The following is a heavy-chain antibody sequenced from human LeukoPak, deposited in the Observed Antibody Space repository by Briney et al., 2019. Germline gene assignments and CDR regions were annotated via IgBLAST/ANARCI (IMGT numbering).Heavy chain of an antibody. D-gene: IGHD5-12*01. J-gene: IGHJ4*02. CDR1: GYSFTNYW. CDR3: ARQGKYQREKSKLRLLDY. V-gene: IGHV5-10-1*01. Sequence: KRGESLKISCQTSGYSFTNYWIGWVRQMPGKGLEWMGRIDPSDSYTNYSPSFQGHVTISADKSISTAYLQWSSLKASDTAMYYCARQGKYQREKSKLRLLDYWGQGTLVTVSS. CDR2: IDPSDSYT.